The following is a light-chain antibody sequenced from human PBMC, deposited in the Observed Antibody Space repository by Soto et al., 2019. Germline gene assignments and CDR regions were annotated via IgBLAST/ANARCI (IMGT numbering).Light chain of an antibody. Sequence: EIVMTQSPATLSVSPMELAARSFTASQSVSSKLAWYQQKPGQAPRLLIYGASTRATGIPARFSGSGSGTEFTLIISSLQSEDSAVYYCQQYNSWLWTFGQGTKVDIK. CDR3: QQYNSWLWT. J-gene: IGKJ1*01. CDR2: GAS. V-gene: IGKV3-15*01. CDR1: QSVSSK.